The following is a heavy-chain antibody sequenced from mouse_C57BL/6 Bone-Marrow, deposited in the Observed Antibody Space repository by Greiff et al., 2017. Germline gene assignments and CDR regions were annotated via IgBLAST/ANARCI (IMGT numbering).Heavy chain of an antibody. V-gene: IGHV14-4*01. CDR3: THNGYYGDY. Sequence: EVQLQQSGAELVRPGASVKLSCTASGFNIKDDYMHWVKQRPEKGLEWIGWIDPENGDTEYASKFQGKVTITADTSSNTVYLQLRSLTSEDTAVYYCTHNGYYGDYWGQGTTLTVTS. D-gene: IGHD2-3*01. CDR2: IDPENGDT. CDR1: GFNIKDDY. J-gene: IGHJ2*01.